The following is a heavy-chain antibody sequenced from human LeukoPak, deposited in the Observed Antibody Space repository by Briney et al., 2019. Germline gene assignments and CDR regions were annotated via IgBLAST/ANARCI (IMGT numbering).Heavy chain of an antibody. CDR3: EREYHGGLFDY. D-gene: IGHD2-15*01. Sequence: ASVKLSCKASGYTFTNYYIHWVRQAPGQGLEWMGMINPGGGRTAYAQKFQGRVTMTRDTSTSTVYMELRSLRSEDTAVYYCEREYHGGLFDYWGQGTLVTVSS. CDR2: INPGGGRT. CDR1: GYTFTNYY. J-gene: IGHJ4*02. V-gene: IGHV1-46*01.